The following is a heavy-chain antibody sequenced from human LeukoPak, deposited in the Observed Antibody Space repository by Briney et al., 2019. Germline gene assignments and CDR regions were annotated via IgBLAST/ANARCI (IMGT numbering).Heavy chain of an antibody. V-gene: IGHV4-4*07. CDR3: ASDCRSRLVVIPVSTAYYHYYMDV. J-gene: IGHJ6*03. CDR2: VCTCGNT. D-gene: IGHD2-2*01. Sequence: SYTLSLTCSVSGEPISTNCWSWIRQVAAQGLGGIGRVCTCGNTNYNPPLNSRLTISVDRSNNQFSLKMSSVPAADTAVYYCASDCRSRLVVIPVSTAYYHYYMDVWGKGTTVTVSS. CDR1: GEPISTNC.